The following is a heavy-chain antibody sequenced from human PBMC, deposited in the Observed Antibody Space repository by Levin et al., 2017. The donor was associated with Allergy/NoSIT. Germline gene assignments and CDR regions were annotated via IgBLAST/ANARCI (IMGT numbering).Heavy chain of an antibody. CDR1: GGSIRSSH. Sequence: SETLSLTCTVSGGSIRSSHWSWIRQPPGKGLEWMGYIYDSGTTKYNPSLKSRVTLSVDTSKNQFSLKLSSVTAADTAVYYCARHIHLYHYFDYWGQGTLVTVSS. J-gene: IGHJ4*02. D-gene: IGHD3-16*02. V-gene: IGHV4-59*08. CDR3: ARHIHLYHYFDY. CDR2: IYDSGTT.